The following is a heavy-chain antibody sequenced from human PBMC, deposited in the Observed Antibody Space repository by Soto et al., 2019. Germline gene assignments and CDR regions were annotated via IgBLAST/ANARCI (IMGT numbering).Heavy chain of an antibody. CDR2: IYYSGST. CDR1: GGSISSYY. CDR3: ARAGQQLLCFDP. V-gene: IGHV4-59*01. J-gene: IGHJ5*02. D-gene: IGHD6-13*01. Sequence: SDTLSLTCTVSGGSISSYYWSWIRQPPGKGLEWIGYIYYSGSTNYNPSLKSRVTISVDTSKNQFSLKLSSVTAADTAVYYCARAGQQLLCFDPWGQGTLVTVSS.